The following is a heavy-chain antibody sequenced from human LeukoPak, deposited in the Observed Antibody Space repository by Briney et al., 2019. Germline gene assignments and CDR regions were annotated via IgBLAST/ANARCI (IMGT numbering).Heavy chain of an antibody. J-gene: IGHJ3*02. V-gene: IGHV4-34*01. D-gene: IGHD1-1*01. CDR1: GGSFSGYY. CDR3: ASQLERQGATAFDI. CDR2: INHSGST. Sequence: PSETLSLTCAVYGGSFSGYYWSWIRQPPGKGLERIGEINHSGSTNYNPSLKSRVTISVDTSKNQFSLKLSSVTAADTAVYYCASQLERQGATAFDIWGQGTMVTVSS.